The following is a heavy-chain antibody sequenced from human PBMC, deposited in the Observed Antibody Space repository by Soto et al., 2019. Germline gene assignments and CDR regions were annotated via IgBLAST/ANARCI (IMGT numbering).Heavy chain of an antibody. CDR1: GFTFSSYA. J-gene: IGHJ6*02. V-gene: IGHV3-23*01. D-gene: IGHD6-19*01. CDR3: AKGRIAVAAHYYYYGMDV. Sequence: LRLSCAASGFTFSSYAMSWVRQAPGKGLEWVSAISGSGGSTYYADSVKGRFTISRDNSKNTLYLQMNSLRAEDTAVYYCAKGRIAVAAHYYYYGMDVWGQGTTVTVSS. CDR2: ISGSGGST.